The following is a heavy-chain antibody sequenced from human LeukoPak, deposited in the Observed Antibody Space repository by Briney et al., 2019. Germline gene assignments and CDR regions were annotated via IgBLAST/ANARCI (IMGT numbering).Heavy chain of an antibody. D-gene: IGHD3-9*01. J-gene: IGHJ1*01. CDR2: INHSGST. V-gene: IGHV4-34*01. CDR3: ARGPSGSPVLRYFDWSHQYFQH. CDR1: GGSFSGYY. Sequence: SETLSLTCAVYGGSFSGYYWSWIRQPPGKGLEWFGEINHSGSTNYNPSLKSRVTISVDTSKNQFSLKLSSVTAADTAVYYCARGPSGSPVLRYFDWSHQYFQHWGQGTLVTVSS.